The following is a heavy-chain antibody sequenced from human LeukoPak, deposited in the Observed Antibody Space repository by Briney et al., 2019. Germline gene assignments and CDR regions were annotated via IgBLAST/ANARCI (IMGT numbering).Heavy chain of an antibody. CDR3: ARDTPRGGGTRESIVGASKHAFDI. CDR1: GGSLSSGHYY. Sequence: SETLSLTCTVSGGSLSSGHYYWTWIRQHPGKGLEWIGYIYHSGSTDYNPSLKSRVTISVDTSKNQFSLKLNSVTAADTAVYYRARDTPRGGGTRESIVGASKHAFDIWGQGTMVTVSS. V-gene: IGHV4-31*03. J-gene: IGHJ3*02. CDR2: IYHSGST. D-gene: IGHD1-26*01.